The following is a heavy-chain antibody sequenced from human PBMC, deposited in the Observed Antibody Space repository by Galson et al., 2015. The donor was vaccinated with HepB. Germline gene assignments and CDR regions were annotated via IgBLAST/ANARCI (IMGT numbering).Heavy chain of an antibody. CDR2: ISGSSGNI. V-gene: IGHV3-23*01. CDR1: TFTFSSYA. J-gene: IGHJ4*02. Sequence: SLRLSCAASTFTFSSYAMSWVRQAPGKGLEWVSAISGSSGNIYYADSVKGRFTISRDNSKNTLYLQMSSLRAEDTALYYCAKHSTDWPRIFDYWGQGTLVTVSS. D-gene: IGHD2-21*01. CDR3: AKHSTDWPRIFDY.